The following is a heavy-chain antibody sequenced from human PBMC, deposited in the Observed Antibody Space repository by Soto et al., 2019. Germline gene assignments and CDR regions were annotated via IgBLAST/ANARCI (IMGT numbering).Heavy chain of an antibody. CDR2: ISSRGGST. Sequence: VQLLESGGGMVQPGGSLRLSCGASGFAFGTYAMNWVRQAPGKGLEWVSGISSRGGSTFYADSVQGRFIIPRDNSKNTLYVQMDNLRVEDTAIYYCAKGGAEMLGYYYYFVMDVWGQGTTVSVSS. CDR3: AKGGAEMLGYYYYFVMDV. CDR1: GFAFGTYA. V-gene: IGHV3-23*01. J-gene: IGHJ6*02. D-gene: IGHD2-8*01.